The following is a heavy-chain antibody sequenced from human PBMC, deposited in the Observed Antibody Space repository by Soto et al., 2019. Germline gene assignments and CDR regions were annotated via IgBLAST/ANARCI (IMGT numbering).Heavy chain of an antibody. Sequence: SETLSLTSAVSGGSVNAYYWNWIRQPPGKGLEWIGEINPTGGTHYNPSLKSRVTMSVDTSKNQFSLRLSSVTAADTAIYYCGTRIAVFGLLIPPFDPWGQGTQVTVSS. CDR3: GTRIAVFGLLIPPFDP. CDR2: INPTGGT. V-gene: IGHV4-34*10. J-gene: IGHJ5*02. D-gene: IGHD3-3*01. CDR1: GGSVNAYY.